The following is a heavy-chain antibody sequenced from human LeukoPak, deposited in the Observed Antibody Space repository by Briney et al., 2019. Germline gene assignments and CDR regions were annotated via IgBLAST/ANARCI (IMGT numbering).Heavy chain of an antibody. J-gene: IGHJ4*02. D-gene: IGHD6-6*01. CDR2: ISPTGSTT. CDR1: GFSFSGHW. Sequence: GGSLRLSCTASGFSFSGHWMHWARQLPGKGLVWVSRISPTGSTTSYADPVKSRFTVSRDNAKNTLYLQVNNLRAEDTAVYYCARGPNSNWSGLDFWGQGTLLTVSS. CDR3: ARGPNSNWSGLDF. V-gene: IGHV3-74*01.